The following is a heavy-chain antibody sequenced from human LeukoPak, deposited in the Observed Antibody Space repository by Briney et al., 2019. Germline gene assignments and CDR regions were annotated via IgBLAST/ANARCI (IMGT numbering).Heavy chain of an antibody. CDR3: AVARGYSNYHASDY. V-gene: IGHV3-53*01. CDR1: GFTVSSDY. J-gene: IGHJ4*02. Sequence: PGGSLRLSCAASGFTVSSDYMSWVRQAPGKGLEWVSIIYSGGDTYYADSVKGRFTISRDNSKNTLYLQMNSLRAEDTAVYYCAVARGYSNYHASDYWGQGTLVTVSS. D-gene: IGHD4-11*01. CDR2: IYSGGDT.